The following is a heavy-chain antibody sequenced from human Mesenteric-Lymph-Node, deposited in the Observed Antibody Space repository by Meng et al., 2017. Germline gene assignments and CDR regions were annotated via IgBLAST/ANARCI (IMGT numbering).Heavy chain of an antibody. CDR1: GFTFSSYW. D-gene: IGHD3-9*01. J-gene: IGHJ4*02. CDR3: ARDGRYFDWSTHYFDY. CDR2: ISGVVSST. V-gene: IGHV3-74*01. Sequence: GESLKISCAASGFTFSSYWMHWVRQAPGKGLEWVSTISGVVSSTYNADSVKGRFTISRDNSKNTLFLQMNSLRAEDTAVYYCARDGRYFDWSTHYFDYWGQGTLVTVSS.